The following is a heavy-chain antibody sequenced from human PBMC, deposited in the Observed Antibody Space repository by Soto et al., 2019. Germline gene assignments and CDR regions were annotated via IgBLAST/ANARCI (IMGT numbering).Heavy chain of an antibody. CDR1: GGTFSSYA. V-gene: IGHV1-69*01. J-gene: IGHJ1*01. CDR2: IIPIFGTA. D-gene: IGHD6-13*01. Sequence: QVQLVQSGAEVQKPGSSVKVSCKASGGTFSSYAISWVRQAPGQGLEWMGGIIPIFGTANYAQKFQGRVTITADESTSTAYMELSSLRSEDTAVYYCARPPSGQLGAEYFQHWGQGTLVTVSS. CDR3: ARPPSGQLGAEYFQH.